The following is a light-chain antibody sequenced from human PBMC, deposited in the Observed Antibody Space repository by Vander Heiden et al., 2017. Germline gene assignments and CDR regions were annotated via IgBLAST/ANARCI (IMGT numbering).Light chain of an antibody. CDR2: GNS. CDR1: SSNIGAGYD. CDR3: QSYDSRLSGVV. Sequence: QSVLPQPPSVSVAPGQRVTISCTGSSSNIGAGYDVHWYQQLPGTAPKLLMYGNSNRPSGVPDRFSGSKSGTSASLAITGLQAEDEADYYCQSYDSRLSGVVFGGGTKLTVL. V-gene: IGLV1-40*01. J-gene: IGLJ2*01.